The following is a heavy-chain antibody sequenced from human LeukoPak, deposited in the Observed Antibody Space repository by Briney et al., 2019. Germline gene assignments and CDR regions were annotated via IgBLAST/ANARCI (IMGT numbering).Heavy chain of an antibody. CDR2: IYYSGST. J-gene: IGHJ4*02. Sequence: SETLSLTCTVSGGSISSTNYYWGWIGQPPGKGLEWIGNIYYSGSTYYNPSLKSRVTISVDTSKNQFSLNLRSVTAADTAVYYCARDPTTVTTKFYFDYWGQGTLVTVSS. V-gene: IGHV4-39*07. D-gene: IGHD4-17*01. CDR1: GGSISSTNYY. CDR3: ARDPTTVTTKFYFDY.